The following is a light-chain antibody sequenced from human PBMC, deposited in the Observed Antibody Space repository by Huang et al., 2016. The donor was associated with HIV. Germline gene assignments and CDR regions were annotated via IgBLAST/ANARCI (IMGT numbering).Light chain of an antibody. V-gene: IGKV3-15*01. CDR2: DAS. CDR1: HSVDSD. Sequence: EIEMTQSPATLSVSPGERATLSCRASHSVDSDLAWYQQKPGQAPRRLIYDASTRDTGISAKFNGTGSGTEFSLSITNLQSEDFAVYYCQQYNDWPPLTFGGGTKVEI. J-gene: IGKJ4*01. CDR3: QQYNDWPPLT.